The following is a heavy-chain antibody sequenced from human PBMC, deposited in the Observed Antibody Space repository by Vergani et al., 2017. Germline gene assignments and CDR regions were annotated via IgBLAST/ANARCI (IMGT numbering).Heavy chain of an antibody. J-gene: IGHJ5*02. Sequence: QVQLVQSGAEVKKPGSSVKVSCKASGGTFSSYAISWVRQAPGQGLEWMGGIIPIFGTANYAQKFQGRVTITADESTSTAYMELSSLRSEDTAVYYCARDRSSSGSRAGRYWFDPWGQGTLVTVSS. CDR3: ARDRSSSGSRAGRYWFDP. CDR1: GGTFSSYA. V-gene: IGHV1-69*01. D-gene: IGHD6-19*01. CDR2: IIPIFGTA.